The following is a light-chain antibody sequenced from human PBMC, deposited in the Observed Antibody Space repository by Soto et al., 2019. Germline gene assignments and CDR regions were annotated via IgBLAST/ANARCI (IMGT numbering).Light chain of an antibody. Sequence: SALTQPRSVSGSPGQSVTISCTGTSSDVGGYNFVSWYQQHPGKVPKLMIHDVSQRPSGVPDRFSGSKSGNTASLTISGLQAEDEADYFCCSYAGSYTLFGGGTQLTVL. CDR1: SSDVGGYNF. V-gene: IGLV2-11*01. J-gene: IGLJ2*01. CDR3: CSYAGSYTL. CDR2: DVS.